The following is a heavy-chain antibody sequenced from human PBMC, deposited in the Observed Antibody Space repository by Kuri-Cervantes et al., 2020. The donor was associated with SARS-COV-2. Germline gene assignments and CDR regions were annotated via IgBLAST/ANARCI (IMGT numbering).Heavy chain of an antibody. Sequence: SETLSLTCTVSGGSISSGSYYWSWIRQPAGKGLEWIGRIYTSGSTNYNPSLKSRVTISVDTSKNQFSLKLSSVTAADTAVYYCARALKGQIDAFDIWGQGTMVTVSS. J-gene: IGHJ3*02. CDR3: ARALKGQIDAFDI. CDR1: GGSISSGSYY. V-gene: IGHV4-61*02. CDR2: IYTSGST.